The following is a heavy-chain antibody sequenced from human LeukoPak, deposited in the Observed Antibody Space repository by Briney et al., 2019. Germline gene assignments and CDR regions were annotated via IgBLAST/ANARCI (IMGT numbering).Heavy chain of an antibody. J-gene: IGHJ6*02. Sequence: ASVKVSSKASGYNFNAYGLSWVRQAPGQGLEWKGWISAYNGNTNYAQKLQGRVTMTTDTSTSTAYMDLRSLKSDDTAVYYCARSRSAVEHYYYYVMDVWGQGTTVTVSS. CDR2: ISAYNGNT. CDR3: ARSRSAVEHYYYYVMDV. D-gene: IGHD1-26*01. V-gene: IGHV1-18*01. CDR1: GYNFNAYG.